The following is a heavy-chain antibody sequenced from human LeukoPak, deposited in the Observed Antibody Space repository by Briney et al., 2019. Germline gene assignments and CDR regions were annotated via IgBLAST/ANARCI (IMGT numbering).Heavy chain of an antibody. D-gene: IGHD6-6*01. CDR2: ISGNGVST. V-gene: IGHV3-23*01. CDR3: AKEEHRSSDAFDI. Sequence: GGSLRLSCAASGFTFSSYAMNWVRQAPGRGLEWVSAISGNGVSTYYADSMKGRFTISRDNSKNTLYLQVSSLRAEDTAVYYCAKEEHRSSDAFDIWGQGTMVTVSS. J-gene: IGHJ3*02. CDR1: GFTFSSYA.